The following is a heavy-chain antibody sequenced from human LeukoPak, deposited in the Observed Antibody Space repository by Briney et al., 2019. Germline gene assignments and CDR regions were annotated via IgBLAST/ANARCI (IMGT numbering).Heavy chain of an antibody. CDR2: INRSGDT. J-gene: IGHJ4*02. CDR1: GGSFGDYY. CDR3: AKSRLIDSSGSR. Sequence: MTSETLSLTCAVSGGSFGDYYWGWIRQPPGKGLEWIGEINRSGDTNYAPSLKSRVTISVDTSKIQISLKLTSVTAADTAVYYCAKSRLIDSSGSRWGPGTRVTVSS. D-gene: IGHD3-22*01. V-gene: IGHV4-34*01.